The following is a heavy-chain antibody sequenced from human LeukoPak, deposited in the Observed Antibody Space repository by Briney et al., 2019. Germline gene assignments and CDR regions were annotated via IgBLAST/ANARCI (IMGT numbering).Heavy chain of an antibody. CDR2: INGSGGST. CDR1: GFTFSSYA. CDR3: AKTYSSGWYPWFDP. V-gene: IGHV3-23*01. D-gene: IGHD6-19*01. Sequence: GGSLRLSCAASGFTFSSYAMSWVRQAPGKGLEWVSAINGSGGSTYYADSVKGRFTISRDNSKNTLYLQMNSLRAEDTAVYYCAKTYSSGWYPWFDPWGQGTLVTVSS. J-gene: IGHJ5*02.